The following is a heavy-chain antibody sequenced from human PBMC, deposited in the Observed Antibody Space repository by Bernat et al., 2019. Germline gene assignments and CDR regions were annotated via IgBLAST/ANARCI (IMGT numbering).Heavy chain of an antibody. CDR2: ISYDGSNK. V-gene: IGHV3-30*18. D-gene: IGHD4-17*01. Sequence: QVQLVESGGGVVQPGRSLRLSCAASGFTFSSYAMHWVRQAPGKGLEWVAVISYDGSNKYYADSVKGRFTICRDNSKNTLYLQMNSLRAEDTAVYYCAKDNYGDYQPLDYWGQGTLVTVSS. CDR1: GFTFSSYA. J-gene: IGHJ4*02. CDR3: AKDNYGDYQPLDY.